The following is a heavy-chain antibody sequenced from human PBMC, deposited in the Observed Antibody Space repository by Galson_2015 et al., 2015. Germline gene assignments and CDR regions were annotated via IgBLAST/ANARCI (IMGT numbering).Heavy chain of an antibody. CDR3: ASGVPDYDVWSGYYLGWGAPQVGYFDY. Sequence: SLRLSCAASGFTFSSYAMHWVRQAPGKGLEWVAVISYDGSNKYYADSVKGRFTISRDNSKNTLYLQMNSLRAEDTAVYYCASGVPDYDVWSGYYLGWGAPQVGYFDYWGQGTLVTVSS. J-gene: IGHJ4*02. CDR1: GFTFSSYA. CDR2: ISYDGSNK. D-gene: IGHD3-3*01. V-gene: IGHV3-30-3*01.